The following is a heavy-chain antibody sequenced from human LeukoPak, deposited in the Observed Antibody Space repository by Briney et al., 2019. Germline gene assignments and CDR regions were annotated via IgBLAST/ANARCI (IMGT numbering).Heavy chain of an antibody. J-gene: IGHJ3*02. Sequence: PGGSLRLSCAASGFTFSSYWMSWVRQAPGKGLEWVANIKQDGSEKYYVDSVKGRFTISRDNAKNSLYLQMNSLRAEDTAVYYCARVLDIVVVPAADDAFDIRGQGTMVTVSS. CDR1: GFTFSSYW. D-gene: IGHD2-2*03. CDR2: IKQDGSEK. V-gene: IGHV3-7*01. CDR3: ARVLDIVVVPAADDAFDI.